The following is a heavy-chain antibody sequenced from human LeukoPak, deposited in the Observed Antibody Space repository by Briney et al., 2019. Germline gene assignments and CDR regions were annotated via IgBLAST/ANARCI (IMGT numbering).Heavy chain of an antibody. CDR1: GFTFGSYA. Sequence: GGSLRLSCAASGFTFGSYAMSWVPQAPGKGLEWVSAISGSGGSTYYADAVKGRFTITRDNSKNTLYLQMNSLRADDTAVYYCVKDPGSNSFGHLDNWGQGTLVTVSS. V-gene: IGHV3-23*01. CDR2: ISGSGGST. J-gene: IGHJ4*02. CDR3: VKDPGSNSFGHLDN. D-gene: IGHD2-2*01.